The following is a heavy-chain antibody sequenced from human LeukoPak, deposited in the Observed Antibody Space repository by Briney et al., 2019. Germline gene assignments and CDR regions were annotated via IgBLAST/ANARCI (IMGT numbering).Heavy chain of an antibody. J-gene: IGHJ4*02. D-gene: IGHD5-24*01. CDR2: ISYSGST. CDR3: ARSRDGYNQGFPVDQ. Sequence: PSETLSLTCTVSGGSISSYYWSWIRQPPGKGLEWIGYISYSGSTNYNPSLKSRVTISVDTSKNQFSLKLTSVTAADTAVYYCARSRDGYNQGFPVDQWGLGTLVTVSS. CDR1: GGSISSYY. V-gene: IGHV4-59*01.